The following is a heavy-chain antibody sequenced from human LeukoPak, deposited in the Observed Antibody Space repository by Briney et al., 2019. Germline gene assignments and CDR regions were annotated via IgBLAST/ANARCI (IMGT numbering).Heavy chain of an antibody. V-gene: IGHV4-59*01. CDR2: IYYSGST. J-gene: IGHJ4*02. Sequence: PSETLSLTCTVSGGSISSYYWRWLRQPPGKGLEWIGYIYYSGSTNYSPSLKRRVTLSVDTSKNQFSLRLSTVTPADTAVYYFAGQGYLPRYGGQGTLVTVSS. CDR1: GGSISSYY. CDR3: AGQGYLPRY. D-gene: IGHD1-1*01.